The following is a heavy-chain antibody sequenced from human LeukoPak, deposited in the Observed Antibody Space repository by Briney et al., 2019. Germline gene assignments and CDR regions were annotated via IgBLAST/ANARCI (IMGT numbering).Heavy chain of an antibody. J-gene: IGHJ3*02. V-gene: IGHV3-9*01. D-gene: IGHD3-22*01. Sequence: PGGSLRLSCAASGFTFDDYAMHWVRHAPGKGLEWVSGISWNSDNIAYADSVQGRFTISRDNAKNTLYLQMNSLRAEDTAVYYCTSLPLMIVVAGDAFDIWGQGTMVTVSS. CDR3: TSLPLMIVVAGDAFDI. CDR1: GFTFDDYA. CDR2: ISWNSDNI.